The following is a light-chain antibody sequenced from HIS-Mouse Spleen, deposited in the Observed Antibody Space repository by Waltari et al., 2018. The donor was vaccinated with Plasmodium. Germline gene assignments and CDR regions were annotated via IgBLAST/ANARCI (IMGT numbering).Light chain of an antibody. CDR1: SSDVGSYNL. V-gene: IGLV2-23*01. CDR3: CSYAGSSTLV. CDR2: EGS. J-gene: IGLJ2*01. Sequence: QSALTQPASVSGSPGQSITISCTGTSSDVGSYNLVSWYQQHPGKAPKLMIYEGSKRPSGVAKLCSGSKTGNTASRTISGLQAEDEADYYCCSYAGSSTLVFGGGTKLTVL.